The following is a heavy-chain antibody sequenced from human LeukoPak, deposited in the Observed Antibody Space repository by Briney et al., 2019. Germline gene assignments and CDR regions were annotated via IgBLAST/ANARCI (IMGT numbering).Heavy chain of an antibody. J-gene: IGHJ4*02. Sequence: KHGASLQISCKGAGYSFTSYWHSWGRPLPGKGLEWMGRIDPSDSYTKYSPSFQGHVTISADKSISTACLQWSGLKASDTAMYYCASLSVMVCWGQGTLVTVSS. V-gene: IGHV5-10-1*01. D-gene: IGHD2-8*01. CDR1: GYSFTSYW. CDR2: IDPSDSYT. CDR3: ASLSVMVC.